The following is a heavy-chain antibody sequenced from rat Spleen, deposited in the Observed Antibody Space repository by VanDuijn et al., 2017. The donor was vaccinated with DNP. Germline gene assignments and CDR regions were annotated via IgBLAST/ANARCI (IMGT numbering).Heavy chain of an antibody. CDR3: AKAGGYSPWYFDY. CDR2: IINDGKRT. Sequence: EVQLVESGGGLVQPGTSLKLSCAASGFIFSDYNMAWVRQAPKKGLEWVATIINDGKRTYYRDSVKGRFTISRDNAKNTLYLQMDSLRSEETATYYCAKAGGYSPWYFDYWGQGVMVTVSS. CDR1: GFIFSDYN. V-gene: IGHV5S10*01. D-gene: IGHD1-11*01. J-gene: IGHJ2*01.